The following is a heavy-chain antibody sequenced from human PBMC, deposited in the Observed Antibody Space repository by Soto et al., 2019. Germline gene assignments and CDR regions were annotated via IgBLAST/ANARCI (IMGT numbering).Heavy chain of an antibody. CDR2: IFHDGST. D-gene: IGHD1-1*01. CDR1: GASISSGSW. Sequence: QVHLQESGPGLVKPSGTLSLTCAVSGASISSGSWWSWVRQPPGKGLEWIGEIFHDGSTNYNPSLKLRVTMSVDKSKNYFSLELTSVTAADTALYYCARDEYNDSSDWGQGTLVTVSS. J-gene: IGHJ4*02. V-gene: IGHV4-4*02. CDR3: ARDEYNDSSD.